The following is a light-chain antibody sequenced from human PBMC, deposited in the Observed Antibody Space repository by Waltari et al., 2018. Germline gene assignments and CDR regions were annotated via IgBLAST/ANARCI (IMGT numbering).Light chain of an antibody. V-gene: IGLV1-51*02. CDR3: GTWDSSLSGAV. Sequence: QSVLTQPPSVSAAPGQRVTISRSGGRSSIGNNYVSWYRQFPGTAPKLLINENTARPSGIPGRCSGSKSGTSATLDITGLQAGDEADYYCGTWDSSLSGAVFGGGTHLTVL. CDR1: RSSIGNNY. J-gene: IGLJ7*01. CDR2: ENT.